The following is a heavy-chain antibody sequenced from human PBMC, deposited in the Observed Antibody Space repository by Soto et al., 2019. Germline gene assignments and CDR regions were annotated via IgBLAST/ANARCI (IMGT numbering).Heavy chain of an antibody. CDR1: GFTFSTYG. J-gene: IGHJ4*02. D-gene: IGHD1-1*01. V-gene: IGHV3-30*18. CDR2: ISYDGNNK. Sequence: QVQLVESGGGVVQPGRSLRLSCAASGFTFSTYGMHWVRQAPGKGLEWVAVISYDGNNKYYADSVKGRFTISRDNSKNPLYLQMRSLRAEDTAVYYCAKSVYNWNDGFFDYWGQGTLVTVSS. CDR3: AKSVYNWNDGFFDY.